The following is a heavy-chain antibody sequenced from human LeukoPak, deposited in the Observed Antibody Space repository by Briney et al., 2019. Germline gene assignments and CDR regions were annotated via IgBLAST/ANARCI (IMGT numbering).Heavy chain of an antibody. D-gene: IGHD3-9*01. V-gene: IGHV4-39*01. Sequence: PSETLSLTCSASSDSIKSGISYWGWIRQSPWKGLEWIGSIYYIGSPYYNPSLNSGRVTVSVDTSKNQFSLKLSSVTASDTAVYYCARALRYFDWLSQILYYFDYWGQGTLVTVSS. CDR1: SDSIKSGISY. J-gene: IGHJ4*02. CDR2: IYYIGSP. CDR3: ARALRYFDWLSQILYYFDY.